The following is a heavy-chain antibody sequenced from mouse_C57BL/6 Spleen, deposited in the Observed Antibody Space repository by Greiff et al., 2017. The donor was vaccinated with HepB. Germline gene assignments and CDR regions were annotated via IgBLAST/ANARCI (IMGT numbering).Heavy chain of an antibody. CDR2: IYPRDGST. V-gene: IGHV1-85*01. J-gene: IGHJ3*01. Sequence: QVQLQQSGPELVKPGASVKLSCKASGYTFTSYDINWVKQRPGQGLEWIGRIYPRDGSTKYNEKFKGKATLTVDTSSSTAYMELHSLTSEDSAVYFCARAYYYGSSYEAWFAYWGQGTLVTVSA. D-gene: IGHD1-1*01. CDR1: GYTFTSYD. CDR3: ARAYYYGSSYEAWFAY.